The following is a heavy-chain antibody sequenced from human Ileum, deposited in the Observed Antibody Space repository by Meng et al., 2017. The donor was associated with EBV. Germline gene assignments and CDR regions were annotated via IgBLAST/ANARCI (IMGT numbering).Heavy chain of an antibody. V-gene: IGHV4-4*02. CDR2: IYHSGST. D-gene: IGHD6-19*01. CDR3: ARVGQWLPIDY. Sequence: VQIQRVAPVLVHPSGTLSLTCAVSVGSINSSNWWSWVRQPPGKGLEWIGEIYHSGSTNYNPSLKSRVTISVDKSKNQFSLNLGSVTAADTAVYYCARVGQWLPIDYWGQGTLVTVSS. CDR1: VGSINSSNW. J-gene: IGHJ4*02.